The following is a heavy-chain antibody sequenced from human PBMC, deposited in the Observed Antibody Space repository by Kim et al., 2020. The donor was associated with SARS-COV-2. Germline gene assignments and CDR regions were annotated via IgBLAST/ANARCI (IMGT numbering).Heavy chain of an antibody. CDR3: ARDYYGLGSPAYFYGLDV. CDR1: GFTFSNHG. V-gene: IGHV3-33*01. D-gene: IGHD3-10*01. J-gene: IGHJ6*02. Sequence: GGSLRLSCAASGFTFSNHGMHWVRQAPGKGLEWVALIWYDGSLKFYADSVKGRFTISRDNSKNTLYLQMNTLRVEDEAVYYCARDYYGLGSPAYFYGLDVWGQGTTVAVSS. CDR2: IWYDGSLK.